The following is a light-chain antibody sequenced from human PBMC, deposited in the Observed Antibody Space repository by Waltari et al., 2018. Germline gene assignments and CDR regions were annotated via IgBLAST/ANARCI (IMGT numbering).Light chain of an antibody. V-gene: IGKV3-20*01. CDR1: QSVCRS. CDR2: DAS. CDR3: QNYVRLPAT. J-gene: IGKJ1*01. Sequence: EIVLTQSPDTLSLSPGERGTLSGRASQSVCRSLTWYQQKPGQAPRLLIYDASRRAPGIPDRFSGSGSGTDFSLTISRLEPEDFAVYYCQNYVRLPATFGQGTKVEIK.